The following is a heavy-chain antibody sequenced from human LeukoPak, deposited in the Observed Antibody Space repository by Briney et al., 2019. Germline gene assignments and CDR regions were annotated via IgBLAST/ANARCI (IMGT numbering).Heavy chain of an antibody. V-gene: IGHV3-30*02. J-gene: IGHJ4*02. CDR2: IRYDGSNK. D-gene: IGHD6-6*01. CDR1: GFTFSSYG. CDR3: AKDPEYSSSSSHFDY. Sequence: GGSLRLSCAASGFTFSSYGMHWVRQAPGKGLEWVAFIRYDGSNKYYADSVKGRFTISRDNSKNTLYLQMNSLRAEDTAVYYCAKDPEYSSSSSHFDYWGQGTLVTVSS.